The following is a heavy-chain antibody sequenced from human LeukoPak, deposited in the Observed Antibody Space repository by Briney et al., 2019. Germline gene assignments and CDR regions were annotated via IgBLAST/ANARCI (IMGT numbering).Heavy chain of an antibody. Sequence: PSETLSLTCTVSGGSISSSTYRWSWVRQPPGKGLEWIGEIYHSGSTNYNPSLKSRVTISVDKSKNQFSLKLGSVTAADTAVYYCARDPEVGATTAGGYWGQGTLVTVPS. CDR1: GGSISSSTYR. D-gene: IGHD1-26*01. V-gene: IGHV4-4*02. CDR3: ARDPEVGATTAGGY. J-gene: IGHJ4*02. CDR2: IYHSGST.